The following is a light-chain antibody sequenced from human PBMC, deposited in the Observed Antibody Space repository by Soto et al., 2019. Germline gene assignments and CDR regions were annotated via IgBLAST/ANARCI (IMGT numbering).Light chain of an antibody. CDR3: QQYNNWPRT. CDR2: GAS. CDR1: QSVSSN. V-gene: IGKV3-15*01. J-gene: IGKJ1*01. Sequence: EVVITQSPAPLSVSPGERATLSCRASQSVSSNLAWYQQKPGRAPRLLIYGASTRATGIPARFSGSGSGTEFTLTISSLQSEDIAVYYCQQYNNWPRTFGQGTKVDIK.